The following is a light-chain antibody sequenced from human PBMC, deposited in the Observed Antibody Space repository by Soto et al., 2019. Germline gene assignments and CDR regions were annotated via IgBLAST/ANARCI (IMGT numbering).Light chain of an antibody. Sequence: QSALTQPASVSGSSGQSITISCSGTNSDIGSYNYVSWYLQHPGKAPKLIVFEVSNRPSGISDRFSGSKSGNTAYLTISGLQTEDEAVYYCSSYTSSLYVFGTGTKVTVL. CDR3: SSYTSSLYV. CDR2: EVS. CDR1: NSDIGSYNY. V-gene: IGLV2-14*01. J-gene: IGLJ1*01.